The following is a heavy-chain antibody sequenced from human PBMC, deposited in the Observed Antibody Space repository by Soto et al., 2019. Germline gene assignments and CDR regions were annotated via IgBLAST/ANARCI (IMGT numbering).Heavy chain of an antibody. CDR3: AGSRYSNPNGYFDY. J-gene: IGHJ4*02. D-gene: IGHD4-4*01. V-gene: IGHV4-34*01. Sequence: SETLSLTCAVYGGSFSGYYWSWIRQPPGKGLEWIGEINHSGSTNYNPSLKSRVTISVDTSKNQFSLKLSSVTAADTAVYYCAGSRYSNPNGYFDYWGQGTLVTVSS. CDR2: INHSGST. CDR1: GGSFSGYY.